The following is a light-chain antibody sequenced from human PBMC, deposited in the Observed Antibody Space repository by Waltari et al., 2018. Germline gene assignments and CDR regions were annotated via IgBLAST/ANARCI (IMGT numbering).Light chain of an antibody. CDR2: EVS. V-gene: IGLV2-23*02. CDR1: SDDVGPNTR. Sequence: QSALTQPASMSGSPGQSIAISCTGTSDDVGPNTRVSWYQHNPGKAPNLMIYEVSERPSGVSDRFSGSKSGNTASLTISGLQAEDEADYYCCSYAGSSHYLFGTGTRFTVL. J-gene: IGLJ1*01. CDR3: CSYAGSSHYL.